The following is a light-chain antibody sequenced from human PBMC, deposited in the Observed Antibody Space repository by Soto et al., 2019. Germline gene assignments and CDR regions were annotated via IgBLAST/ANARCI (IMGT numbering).Light chain of an antibody. J-gene: IGKJ4*01. V-gene: IGKV1-13*02. CDR3: QQFNSYPLT. CDR2: DAA. Sequence: AIQLTQSPSSLSASVGGRVTITCRASQGIGSALAWYQQTPGKAPQLLMFDAANLVSGVPSRFSGSGSGTDFTLTISSLQPEDFATYFCQQFNSYPLTFGGGTKVEIK. CDR1: QGIGSA.